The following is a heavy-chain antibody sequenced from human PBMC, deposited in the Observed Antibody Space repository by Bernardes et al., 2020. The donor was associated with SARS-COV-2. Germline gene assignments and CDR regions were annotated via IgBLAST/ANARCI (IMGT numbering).Heavy chain of an antibody. D-gene: IGHD3-3*01. CDR1: GGSISSISYY. V-gene: IGHV4-39*01. CDR2: IYYSGST. J-gene: IGHJ4*02. CDR3: ARHGRDTIFGVVIILGGFDY. Sequence: SETLSLTCTVSGGSISSISYYWGWIRQPPGKGLEWIGSIYYSGSTYYNPSLKSRVTISVDTSKNQFSLKLSSVTAADTAVYYCARHGRDTIFGVVIILGGFDYWGQGTLVTVSS.